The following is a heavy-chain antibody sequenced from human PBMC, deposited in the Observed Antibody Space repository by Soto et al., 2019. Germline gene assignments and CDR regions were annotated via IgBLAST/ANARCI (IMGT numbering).Heavy chain of an antibody. J-gene: IGHJ3*02. D-gene: IGHD3-3*01. Sequence: VASVKVSCKASGYTFTSYAMHWVRQAPGQRLEWMGWINAGNGNTKYSQKFQGRVTITRDTSASTAYMELSSLRSEDTAVYYCARNLVYYDFWSGYYDAFDIWGQGTMVTVS. CDR2: INAGNGNT. CDR3: ARNLVYYDFWSGYYDAFDI. CDR1: GYTFTSYA. V-gene: IGHV1-3*01.